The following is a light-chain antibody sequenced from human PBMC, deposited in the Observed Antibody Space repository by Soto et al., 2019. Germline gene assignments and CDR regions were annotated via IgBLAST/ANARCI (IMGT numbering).Light chain of an antibody. J-gene: IGKJ1*01. Sequence: TVMTQSPATLSLSPGERATFSCRAGQSVRSHVAWYQQKPGQSPRLLIYGASTRATSVPVRFIGGGSGTEFTLTISSLQPEDFAFYYCQQYNDWPTFGQGTQV. V-gene: IGKV3-15*01. CDR1: QSVRSH. CDR3: QQYNDWPT. CDR2: GAS.